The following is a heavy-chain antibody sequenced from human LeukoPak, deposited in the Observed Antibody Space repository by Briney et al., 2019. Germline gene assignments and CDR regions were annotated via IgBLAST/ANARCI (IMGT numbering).Heavy chain of an antibody. Sequence: PSETLSLTCVVYGRSFSGYYWSWIRQPPGKGLEWIGEIHTSGSTNYNPSLKSRVTISVDTSKNQFSLKLSSVTAADTAVYFCSRGSDTYKSGVDWGQGTLVTVSS. D-gene: IGHD1-26*01. CDR2: IHTSGST. CDR3: SRGSDTYKSGVD. CDR1: GRSFSGYY. V-gene: IGHV4-34*01. J-gene: IGHJ4*02.